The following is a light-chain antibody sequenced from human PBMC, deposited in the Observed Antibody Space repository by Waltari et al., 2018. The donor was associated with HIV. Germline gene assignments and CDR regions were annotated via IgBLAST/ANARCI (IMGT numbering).Light chain of an antibody. CDR3: QQYGSSPLT. J-gene: IGKJ4*01. V-gene: IGKV3-20*01. Sequence: EIVLTPSPGTLSLSRGERATLPCRASQSVTSSFLSWYQQKPGQAPRLLIYGASSRATGIPDRFSGGGSGTDFTLTISRLEPEDFAVYYCQQYGSSPLTFGGGTKVDIK. CDR2: GAS. CDR1: QSVTSSF.